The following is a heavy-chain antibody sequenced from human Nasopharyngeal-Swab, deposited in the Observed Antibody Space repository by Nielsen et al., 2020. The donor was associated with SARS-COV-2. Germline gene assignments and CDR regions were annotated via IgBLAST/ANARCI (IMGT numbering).Heavy chain of an antibody. V-gene: IGHV3-48*01. D-gene: IGHD1-7*01. Sequence: WIRQPPGKELEWVSYISSSSSTIYYADSVKGRFTISRDNAKNSLYLQMNSLRAEDTAVYYCARDIITGTIVGAFDIWGQGTMVTVSS. CDR2: ISSSSSTI. J-gene: IGHJ3*02. CDR3: ARDIITGTIVGAFDI.